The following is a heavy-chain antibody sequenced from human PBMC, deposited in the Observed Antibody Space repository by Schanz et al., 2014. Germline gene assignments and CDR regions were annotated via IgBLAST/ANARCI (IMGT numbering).Heavy chain of an antibody. V-gene: IGHV3-23*01. D-gene: IGHD3-9*01. CDR1: GFTFRVFA. CDR3: AKRNHDMQSLPLDY. J-gene: IGHJ4*02. Sequence: VQLLESGGGLVQPGGSLRLSCAASGFTFRVFAMNWVRQAPGKGLEWVSIITGSGATYYADSVKGRFTISRDNSKNTLYLQMNSLSAEDTAVYYCAKRNHDMQSLPLDYWGQGTLVIDSS. CDR2: ITGSGAT.